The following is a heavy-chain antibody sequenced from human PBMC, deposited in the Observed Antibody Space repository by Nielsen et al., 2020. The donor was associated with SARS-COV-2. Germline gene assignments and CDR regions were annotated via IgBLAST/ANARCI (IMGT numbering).Heavy chain of an antibody. J-gene: IGHJ6*02. CDR1: GGSISSYY. D-gene: IGHD5-12*01. CDR2: IYYSGST. CDR3: ARQHERRDGYDFRRYYYYYYGMDV. V-gene: IGHV4-59*08. Sequence: GSLRLSCTVSGGSISSYYWSWIRQPPGKGLEWIGYIYYSGSTNYNPSLKSRVTISVDTSKNQFSLKLSSVTAADTAVYYCARQHERRDGYDFRRYYYYYYGMDVWGQGTTVTVSS.